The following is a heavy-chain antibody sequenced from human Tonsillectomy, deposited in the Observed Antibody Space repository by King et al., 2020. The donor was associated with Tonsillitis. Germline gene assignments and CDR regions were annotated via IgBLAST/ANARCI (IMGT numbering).Heavy chain of an antibody. J-gene: IGHJ4*02. CDR1: GFTFSNAW. CDR2: IKSETDGGTT. CDR3: TTDVDGVLMGRDY. D-gene: IGHD2-8*01. Sequence: VQLVESGGGLVKPGGSLRLSCAASGFTFSNAWMNWVRQAPGKGLEWVGRIKSETDGGTTDYAAPVKGRFTISRDDSKNTLYLQMNSLRIEDTGVYYCTTDVDGVLMGRDYWGQGTLVTVSS. V-gene: IGHV3-15*07.